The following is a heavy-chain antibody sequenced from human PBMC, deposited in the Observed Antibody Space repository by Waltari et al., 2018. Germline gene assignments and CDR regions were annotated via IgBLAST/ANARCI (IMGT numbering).Heavy chain of an antibody. CDR1: GFTFSSYE. Sequence: EVQLVESGGGLVQPGGSLRLSCAASGFTFSSYEMNWVRQAPGKGLEWVSYISSSGSTIYYADSVKVRFTISRDNAKNSLYLQMNSLRAEDTAVYYCARTSDYYDSSGYYSFDYWGQGTLVTVSS. CDR3: ARTSDYYDSSGYYSFDY. CDR2: ISSSGSTI. J-gene: IGHJ4*02. D-gene: IGHD3-22*01. V-gene: IGHV3-48*03.